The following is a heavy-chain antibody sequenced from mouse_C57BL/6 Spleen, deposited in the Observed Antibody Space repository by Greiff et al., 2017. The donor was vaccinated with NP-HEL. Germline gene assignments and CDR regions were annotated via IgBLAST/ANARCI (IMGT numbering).Heavy chain of an antibody. Sequence: VQLQQSGPELVKPGASVKIPCKASGYTFTDYNMDWVKQSHGKSLEWIGVINPNNGGTIYNQKFKGKATLTVDQSSSTAYMELSSLTSEDTAVYCCGSTALVPYALDYWGQGTSLTVSS. D-gene: IGHD1-1*01. CDR1: GYTFTDYN. CDR3: GSTALVPYALDY. V-gene: IGHV1-18*01. J-gene: IGHJ2*02. CDR2: INPNNGGT.